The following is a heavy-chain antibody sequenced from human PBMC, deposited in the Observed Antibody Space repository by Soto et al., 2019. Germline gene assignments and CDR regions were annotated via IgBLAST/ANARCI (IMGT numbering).Heavy chain of an antibody. J-gene: IGHJ3*02. CDR2: IYHSGST. CDR3: ARDRNYDILTGYRGADAFDI. D-gene: IGHD3-9*01. Sequence: SETLSLTCAVSSGSISSSNWWSWVRQPPGKGLEWIGEIYHSGSTNYNPSLKSRVTISADKSKNQFSLKLSSVTAADTAVYYCARDRNYDILTGYRGADAFDIWGQGTMVTVSS. CDR1: SGSISSSNW. V-gene: IGHV4-4*02.